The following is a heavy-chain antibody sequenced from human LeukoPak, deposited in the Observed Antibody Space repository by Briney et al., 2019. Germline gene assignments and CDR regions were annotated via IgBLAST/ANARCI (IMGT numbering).Heavy chain of an antibody. D-gene: IGHD6-13*01. CDR1: GFTFGDYA. Sequence: PGRSLRLSCTASGFTFGDYAMSWVRRAPGKGLEWVGFIRSKAYGGTTEYAASVKGRFTISRDDSKSIAYLQMDSLKTEDTAVYYCTSISVYRRSWGSDYWGQGTLVTVSS. V-gene: IGHV3-49*04. J-gene: IGHJ4*02. CDR2: IRSKAYGGTT. CDR3: TSISVYRRSWGSDY.